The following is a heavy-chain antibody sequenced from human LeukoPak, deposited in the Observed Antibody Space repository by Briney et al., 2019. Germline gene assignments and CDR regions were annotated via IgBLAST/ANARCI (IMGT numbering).Heavy chain of an antibody. V-gene: IGHV4-34*01. D-gene: IGHD6-13*01. J-gene: IGHJ4*02. CDR1: GGSFSGYY. CDR3: AGGWEAAAGNFDY. CDR2: INHSGST. Sequence: SETLSLTCAVYGGSFSGYYWSWIRQPPGKGLEWIGEINHSGSTNYNPSLKSRVTISVDTSKNQFSLKLSSVTAADTAVYYCAGGWEAAAGNFDYWGQGTLVTVSS.